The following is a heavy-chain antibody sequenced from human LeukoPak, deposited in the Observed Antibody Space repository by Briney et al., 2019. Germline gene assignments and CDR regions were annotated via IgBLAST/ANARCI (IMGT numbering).Heavy chain of an antibody. CDR2: IYYSGDT. CDR1: GGSNSRYY. D-gene: IGHD3-3*02. V-gene: IGHV4-59*01. CDR3: ATSPIFGVVSY. J-gene: IGHJ4*02. Sequence: SEALSLTCTVSGGSNSRYYWSWIRQPPGKGLEWIGNIYYSGDTSYNPSLQSRVTISVDRSKNQFSLKLSSATAADTAVYYCATSPIFGVVSYWGQGTLVTVSS.